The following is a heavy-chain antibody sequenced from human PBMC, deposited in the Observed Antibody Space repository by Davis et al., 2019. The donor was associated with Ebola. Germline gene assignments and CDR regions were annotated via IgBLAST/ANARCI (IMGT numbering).Heavy chain of an antibody. CDR1: GYTFTSYG. D-gene: IGHD1-26*01. Sequence: AASVKVSCKASGYTFTSYGISWVRQAPGQGLEWMGWISAYNGNTNYAQKLQGRVTMTTDTSTSTAYMELSSLRSEDTAVYYCARDSGSYFSWFDPWGQGTLVTVSS. CDR3: ARDSGSYFSWFDP. V-gene: IGHV1-18*04. J-gene: IGHJ5*02. CDR2: ISAYNGNT.